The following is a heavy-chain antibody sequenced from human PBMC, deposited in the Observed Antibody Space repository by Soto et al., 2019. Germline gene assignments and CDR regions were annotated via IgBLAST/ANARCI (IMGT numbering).Heavy chain of an antibody. CDR3: ERHVERYSAYPSGEY. V-gene: IGHV5-10-1*01. CDR1: GYNFTSYW. D-gene: IGHD5-12*01. Sequence: PGESLKMSCQVSGYNFTSYWISWVRQMPGKGLEWMGRIDPSDSYTSYGPSFHGHVTISADNSLSSAYLQWSSLKASDTAMYYCERHVERYSAYPSGEYWGQGTLVTVSS. CDR2: IDPSDSYT. J-gene: IGHJ4*02.